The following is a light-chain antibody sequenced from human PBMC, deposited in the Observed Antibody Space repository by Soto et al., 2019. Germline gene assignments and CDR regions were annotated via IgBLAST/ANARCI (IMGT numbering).Light chain of an antibody. Sequence: EIVMTQSPATLSVSPGERATLSCRASQSVSSNLARYQQKPGQAPRLLIYGASTRATGIPARFSGSGSGTEFTLTISSLQSEDFAVYYCQQYNNWPVLTFGGGTKVEIK. V-gene: IGKV3-15*01. J-gene: IGKJ4*01. CDR1: QSVSSN. CDR2: GAS. CDR3: QQYNNWPVLT.